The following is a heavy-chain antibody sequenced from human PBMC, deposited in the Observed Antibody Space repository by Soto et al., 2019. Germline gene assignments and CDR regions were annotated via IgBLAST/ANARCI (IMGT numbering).Heavy chain of an antibody. Sequence: GGSLRLSCAASGFTFDDYAMHWVRQAPGKGLEWVSLISWDGGSTYYADSVKGRFTISRDNSKNSLYLQMNSLRAEDTALYYCAKDTRSSSGFDYWGQGTLVTVSS. CDR3: AKDTRSSSGFDY. V-gene: IGHV3-43D*03. CDR1: GFTFDDYA. D-gene: IGHD6-6*01. CDR2: ISWDGGST. J-gene: IGHJ4*02.